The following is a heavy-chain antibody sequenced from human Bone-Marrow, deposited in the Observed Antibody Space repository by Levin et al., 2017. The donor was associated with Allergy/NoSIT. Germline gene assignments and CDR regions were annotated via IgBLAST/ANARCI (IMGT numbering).Heavy chain of an antibody. CDR2: INTNTGNP. J-gene: IGHJ4*02. D-gene: IGHD3-22*01. CDR3: ARVGGNSSGYRYFDF. CDR1: GYTFTNYA. Sequence: AASVKVSCKASGYTFTNYAINWVRQAPGQGLEWMGWINTNTGNPTYAQGFSGRFVFSLDTSVSTAYLQISSLKAEDTAVYYCARVGGNSSGYRYFDFWGQGTLVTVSS. V-gene: IGHV7-4-1*02.